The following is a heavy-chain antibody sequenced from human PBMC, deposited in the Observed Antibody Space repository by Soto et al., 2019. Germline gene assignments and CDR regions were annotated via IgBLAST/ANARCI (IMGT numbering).Heavy chain of an antibody. V-gene: IGHV3-33*01. CDR1: GFTFSNFG. Sequence: QVQLVESGGVLVQPGGSLRLSCVASGFTFSNFGMHWVRQAPGKGLEWVAVISNDENIKQYADSVRGRFAISRDNSKSTLYLQMTRLRAEDTAIYYCARGLSSVLDYWGQGTLVTLS. CDR2: ISNDENIK. D-gene: IGHD6-6*01. CDR3: ARGLSSVLDY. J-gene: IGHJ4*02.